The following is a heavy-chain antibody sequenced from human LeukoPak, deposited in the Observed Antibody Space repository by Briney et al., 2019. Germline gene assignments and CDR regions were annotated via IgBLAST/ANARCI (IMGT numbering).Heavy chain of an antibody. Sequence: GGSLRLSCAASGFTFSRHTMHWVRQAPGKGLEWVAVISFDGTKHYYADSVRGRFTIARDNSKNTLYLQMSSLRGQDTAIYYCVKDRAAVLEYWGQGTLVTVSS. V-gene: IGHV3-30*18. D-gene: IGHD2-15*01. J-gene: IGHJ4*02. CDR2: ISFDGTKH. CDR1: GFTFSRHT. CDR3: VKDRAAVLEY.